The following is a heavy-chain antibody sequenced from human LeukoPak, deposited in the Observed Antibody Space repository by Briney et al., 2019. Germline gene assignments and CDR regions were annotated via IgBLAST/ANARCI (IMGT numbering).Heavy chain of an antibody. J-gene: IGHJ6*03. CDR1: GGTFSSYA. D-gene: IGHD3-3*01. Sequence: ASVKVSCKASGGTFSSYAISWVRQAPGQGLEWMGIINPSGGSTSYAQKFQGRVTMTRDMSTSTVYMELSSLRSEDTAVYYCARDVYDFWSGYYDHYYYYYMDVWGKGTTVTVSS. V-gene: IGHV1-46*01. CDR3: ARDVYDFWSGYYDHYYYYYMDV. CDR2: INPSGGST.